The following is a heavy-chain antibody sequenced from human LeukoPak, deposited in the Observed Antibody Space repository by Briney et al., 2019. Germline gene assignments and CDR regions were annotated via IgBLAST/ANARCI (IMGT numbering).Heavy chain of an antibody. CDR1: GGSISSGDYY. CDR2: IYYSGST. J-gene: IGHJ1*01. V-gene: IGHV4-30-4*02. CDR3: ASGDSSGLEYFQH. D-gene: IGHD3-22*01. Sequence: ASETLSLTCTVSGGSISSGDYYWSWIRQPPGKGLEWIGYIYYSGSTYYNPSLKSRVTISVDTSKNQFSLKLSSVTAADTAVYYCASGDSSGLEYFQHWGQGTLVTVSS.